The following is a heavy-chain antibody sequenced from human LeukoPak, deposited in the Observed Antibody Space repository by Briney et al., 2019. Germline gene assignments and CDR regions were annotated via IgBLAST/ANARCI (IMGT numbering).Heavy chain of an antibody. Sequence: GGSLRLSCAASGFTFSTYNMNWVRQAPGKGLEWVSSITSSSSYIYYADSVKGRFTISRDNAKNSLYLQMNSLRAEDTAVYYCAQGIRGVIDYWGQGTLVTVSS. D-gene: IGHD3-10*01. J-gene: IGHJ4*02. CDR1: GFTFSTYN. CDR3: AQGIRGVIDY. V-gene: IGHV3-21*01. CDR2: ITSSSSYI.